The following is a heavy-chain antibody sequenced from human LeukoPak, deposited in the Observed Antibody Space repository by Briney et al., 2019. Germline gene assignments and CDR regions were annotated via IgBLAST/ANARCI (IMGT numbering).Heavy chain of an antibody. D-gene: IGHD4-23*01. CDR1: GYTFTGYY. V-gene: IGHV1-2*02. Sequence: ASVKVSCKASGYTFTGYYMHWVRQAPGQGLEWMGWINPNSGGTKCAQKFQGRVTMTRDTSISTAYMELSRLRSDDTAVYYCAMEGDYGGNSVYFQHWGQGTLVTVSP. CDR2: INPNSGGT. J-gene: IGHJ1*01. CDR3: AMEGDYGGNSVYFQH.